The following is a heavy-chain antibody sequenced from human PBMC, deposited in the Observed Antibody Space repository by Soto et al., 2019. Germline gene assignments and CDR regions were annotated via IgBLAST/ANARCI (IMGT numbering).Heavy chain of an antibody. D-gene: IGHD3-9*01. CDR3: ARGLVLRYFDWSPIGNWFDP. Sequence: PGGSLRLSCAASGFTFSSYTMNWVRQAPGKGLEWVAFISCNGSNKYYADSVKGRFTISRDNSKNTLYLQMNSLRAEDTAVYYCARGLVLRYFDWSPIGNWFDPWGQGTLVTVS. J-gene: IGHJ5*02. CDR2: ISCNGSNK. CDR1: GFTFSSYT. V-gene: IGHV3-30-3*01.